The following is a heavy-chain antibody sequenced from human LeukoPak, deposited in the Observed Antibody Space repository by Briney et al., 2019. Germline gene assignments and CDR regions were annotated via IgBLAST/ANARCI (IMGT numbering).Heavy chain of an antibody. CDR1: GFTFSTYW. CDR3: TTDPPAYSSGLDAFDI. CDR2: INGDGTST. J-gene: IGHJ3*02. V-gene: IGHV3-74*03. D-gene: IGHD6-19*01. Sequence: GGSLRLSCAASGFTFSTYWMHWVRQAPGKGLLWVSRINGDGTSTKYADSVKGRFTISRDDSKNTLYLQMNSLKTEDTAVYYCTTDPPAYSSGLDAFDIWGQGTMVTVSS.